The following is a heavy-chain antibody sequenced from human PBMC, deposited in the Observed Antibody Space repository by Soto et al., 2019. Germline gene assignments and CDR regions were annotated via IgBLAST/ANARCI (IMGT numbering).Heavy chain of an antibody. CDR1: GYTFTGYY. CDR2: INLDSGGT. V-gene: IGHV1-2*02. J-gene: IGHJ4*02. CDR3: ARDEDFWSGSLYYFDY. Sequence: QVQLVQSGAEVKKPGDSVKVSCKASGYTFTGYYMHWVRQAPGQGLEWMGWINLDSGGTNYAQKFQGRVTMTRDTSISTAYMELSRLRSDDTGVYYCARDEDFWSGSLYYFDYWGQGTLVTVSS. D-gene: IGHD3-3*01.